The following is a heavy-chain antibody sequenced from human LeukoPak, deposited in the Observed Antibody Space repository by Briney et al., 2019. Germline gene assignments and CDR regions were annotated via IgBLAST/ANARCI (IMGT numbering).Heavy chain of an antibody. CDR1: GFTFSSYS. Sequence: GGSLRLSCAASGFTFSSYSMNWVRQAPGKGLEWVSSISSSSYIYYADSVKGRFTISRDNAKNSLYLQMNSLRAEDTAVYYCARAMYSGSYYLSFDYWGQGTLVTVSS. V-gene: IGHV3-21*01. J-gene: IGHJ4*02. CDR2: ISSSSYI. CDR3: ARAMYSGSYYLSFDY. D-gene: IGHD1-26*01.